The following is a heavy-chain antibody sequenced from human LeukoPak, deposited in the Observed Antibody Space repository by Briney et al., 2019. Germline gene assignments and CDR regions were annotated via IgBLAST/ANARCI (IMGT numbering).Heavy chain of an antibody. CDR1: GYTFTGYY. J-gene: IGHJ3*02. CDR2: INPNSGGT. Sequence: EASVKVSCKASGYTFTGYYMHWVRQAPGQGLEWMGWINPNSGGTNYAQKFQGRVTMTRDTSISTAYMELSRLRSDDTAVYYCARDQRRTGPLGAFDIWGRGTMVTVSS. V-gene: IGHV1-2*02. D-gene: IGHD3/OR15-3a*01. CDR3: ARDQRRTGPLGAFDI.